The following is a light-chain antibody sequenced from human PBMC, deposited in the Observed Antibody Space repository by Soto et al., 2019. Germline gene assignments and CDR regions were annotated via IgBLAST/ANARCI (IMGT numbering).Light chain of an antibody. CDR3: QKYDSAPT. Sequence: LSESPGERATLSCRASQSVSSNLAWYQQKPGKVPKLLIHGASTLQSGVPSRFSGSGSGTDFTLTISSLQPEDAATYYCQKYDSAPTFGPGTKVYIK. V-gene: IGKV1-27*01. CDR2: GAS. CDR1: QSVSSN. J-gene: IGKJ1*01.